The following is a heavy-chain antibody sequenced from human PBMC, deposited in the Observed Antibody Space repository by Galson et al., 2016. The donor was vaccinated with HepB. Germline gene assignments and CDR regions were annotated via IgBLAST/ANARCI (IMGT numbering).Heavy chain of an antibody. CDR1: GASISGYY. Sequence: LSLTCTVSGASISGYYLSWIRQPPGKGLEWIGYIYYSGRTHYNPSLKSRVTISVDTSKNQFSLKLSSVTAADTAVYYCARDDSGGWYGFHYGMDVWGQGTTVTVSS. J-gene: IGHJ6*02. CDR3: ARDDSGGWYGFHYGMDV. V-gene: IGHV4-59*01. D-gene: IGHD6-19*01. CDR2: IYYSGRT.